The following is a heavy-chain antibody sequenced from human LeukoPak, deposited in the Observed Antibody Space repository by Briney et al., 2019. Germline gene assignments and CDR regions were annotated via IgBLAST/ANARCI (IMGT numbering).Heavy chain of an antibody. V-gene: IGHV4-59*01. CDR3: ARDPGYGDYGLDDAFDI. CDR2: IYYSGST. Sequence: SETLSLTCTVSGGSISSYYWSWIRQPPGKGLEWIGYIYYSGSTNYNPSLKSRVTISVDTPKNQFSLKLSSVTAADTAVYYCARDPGYGDYGLDDAFDIWGQGTMVTVSS. D-gene: IGHD4-17*01. J-gene: IGHJ3*02. CDR1: GGSISSYY.